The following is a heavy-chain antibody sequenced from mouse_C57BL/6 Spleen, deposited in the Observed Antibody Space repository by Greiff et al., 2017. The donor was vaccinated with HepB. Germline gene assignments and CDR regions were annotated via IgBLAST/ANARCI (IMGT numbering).Heavy chain of an antibody. Sequence: EVQLVESGGGLVQPKGSLKLSCAASGFSFNTYAMNWVRQAPGKGLEWVARIRSKSNNYATYYADSVKDRFTISRDDSESMLYLQMNNLKTEDTAMYYGVRHKYYGNLDYWGQGTTLTVSS. D-gene: IGHD2-1*01. CDR2: IRSKSNNYAT. CDR3: VRHKYYGNLDY. CDR1: GFSFNTYA. V-gene: IGHV10-1*01. J-gene: IGHJ2*01.